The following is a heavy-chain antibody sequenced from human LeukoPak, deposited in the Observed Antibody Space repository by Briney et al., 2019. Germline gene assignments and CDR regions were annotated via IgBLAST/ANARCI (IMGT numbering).Heavy chain of an antibody. J-gene: IGHJ6*02. CDR2: ISSSSSTI. V-gene: IGHV3-48*01. CDR3: ARDDYDFWSGYYMGSYYYYYGMDV. CDR1: GFTFSSYS. D-gene: IGHD3-3*01. Sequence: GGSLRLSCAASGFTFSSYSMNWVRQAPGKGLEWVSYISSSSSTIYYADSVKGRFTISRDNAKNSLYLQMNSLRAEDTAVYYCARDDYDFWSGYYMGSYYYYYGMDVWGQGTTVTVSS.